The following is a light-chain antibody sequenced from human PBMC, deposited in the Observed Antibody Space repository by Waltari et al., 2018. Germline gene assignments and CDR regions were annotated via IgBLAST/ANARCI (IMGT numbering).Light chain of an antibody. J-gene: IGKJ1*01. CDR3: QQHDTYPPWT. Sequence: DIQMTQSPSSLSASVGDTVTITCRASQGINTYLAWYQHKPGKAPKPLIYYTSNLESGVPSRFSGSGSGTDFTLTISSLQPEDFATYYCQQHDTYPPWTFGQGTKVEIK. V-gene: IGKV1-16*01. CDR2: YTS. CDR1: QGINTY.